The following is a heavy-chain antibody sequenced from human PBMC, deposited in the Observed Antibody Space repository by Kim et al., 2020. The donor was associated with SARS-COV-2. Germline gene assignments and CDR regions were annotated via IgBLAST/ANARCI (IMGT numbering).Heavy chain of an antibody. D-gene: IGHD6-19*01. V-gene: IGHV3-49*04. Sequence: GSLRLSCTASGFTFGDYAMSWVRQAPGKGLEWVGFIRSKAYGGTTEYAASVKGRFTISRDDSKSIAYLQMNSLKTEDTAVYYCTRDSYSSGWYRPGPFDYWGQGTLPTVSS. CDR3: TRDSYSSGWYRPGPFDY. CDR2: IRSKAYGGTT. J-gene: IGHJ4*02. CDR1: GFTFGDYA.